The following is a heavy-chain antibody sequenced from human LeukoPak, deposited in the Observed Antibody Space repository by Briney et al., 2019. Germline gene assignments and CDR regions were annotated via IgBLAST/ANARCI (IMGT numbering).Heavy chain of an antibody. V-gene: IGHV1-69*05. J-gene: IGHJ4*02. D-gene: IGHD6-19*01. CDR3: ARGRSSGVGTTLDALYYFDY. CDR2: IIPIFGTA. CDR1: GGTFSSYA. Sequence: ASVKVSCKAPGGTFSSYAISWVRQAPGQGLEWMGGIIPIFGTANYAQKFQGRVTITTDESTSTAYMELSSLRSEDTAVYYCARGRSSGVGTTLDALYYFDYWGQGTLVTVSS.